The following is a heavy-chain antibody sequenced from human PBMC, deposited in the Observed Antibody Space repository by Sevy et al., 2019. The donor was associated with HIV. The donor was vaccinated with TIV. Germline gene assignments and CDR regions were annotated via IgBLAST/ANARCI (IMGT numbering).Heavy chain of an antibody. CDR2: INWNGIST. V-gene: IGHV3-20*04. D-gene: IGHD2-2*01. CDR3: ARGGWGYCSRSTCYALDF. CDR1: GFTSDDYG. J-gene: IGHJ4*02. Sequence: GGSLRLSCAASGFTSDDYGMTWVHQVPGRGLEWVSGINWNGISTGYAESVKGRFTISRDNAKNSLYLQMNSLRAEDTALYYCARGGWGYCSRSTCYALDFWGQGTLVTVSS.